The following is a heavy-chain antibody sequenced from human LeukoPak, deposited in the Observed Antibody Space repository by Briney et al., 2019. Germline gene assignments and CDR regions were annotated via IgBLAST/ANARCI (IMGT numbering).Heavy chain of an antibody. CDR2: IRYDGSNK. J-gene: IGHJ4*02. D-gene: IGHD2-2*01. V-gene: IGHV3-30*02. Sequence: GGSLRLSCAASGFTFSSYSMNWVRQAPGKGLEWVAFIRYDGSNKYYADSVKGRFTTSRDNSKNTLYLQMNSLRAEDTAVYYCAKDHPGYCSSTSCSPGHWGQGTLVTVSS. CDR3: AKDHPGYCSSTSCSPGH. CDR1: GFTFSSYS.